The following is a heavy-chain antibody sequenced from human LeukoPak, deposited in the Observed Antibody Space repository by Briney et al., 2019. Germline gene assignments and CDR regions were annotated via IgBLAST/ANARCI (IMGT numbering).Heavy chain of an antibody. CDR3: ARGRPLKYSSGWYASRGFDY. CDR1: GFTFSSYA. V-gene: IGHV3-23*01. J-gene: IGHJ4*02. D-gene: IGHD6-19*01. CDR2: ISGSGGST. Sequence: GGSLRLSCAASGFTFSSYAMSWVRQAPGKGLEWVSAISGSGGSTYYADSVKGWFTISRDNSKNTLYLQMNSLRAEDTAVYYCARGRPLKYSSGWYASRGFDYWGQGTLVTVSS.